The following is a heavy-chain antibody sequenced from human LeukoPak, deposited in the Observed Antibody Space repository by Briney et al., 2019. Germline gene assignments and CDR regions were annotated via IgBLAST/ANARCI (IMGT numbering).Heavy chain of an antibody. CDR3: ARNLWFGESSDAFDM. CDR2: INPKSGDT. CDR1: GYTFTSYY. Sequence: ASVKVSCKASGYTFTSYYMHWVRQAPGQGLEWMGCINPKSGDTNYAQKFQGRVTMTRDTSISTAYMDMSSLRSDDTAVYYCARNLWFGESSDAFDMWGQGTMVTVSS. J-gene: IGHJ3*02. D-gene: IGHD3-10*01. V-gene: IGHV1-2*02.